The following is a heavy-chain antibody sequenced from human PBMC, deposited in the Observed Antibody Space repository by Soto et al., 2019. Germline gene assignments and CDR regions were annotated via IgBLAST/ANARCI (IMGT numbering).Heavy chain of an antibody. CDR3: ARGQEGVLATP. D-gene: IGHD5-12*01. V-gene: IGHV4-34*01. Sequence: QVQLQQWGAGLLKPSETLSLNGAVTGGSLSGYYWSWIRQPPGKGLEWIGEVKDVGHTNYRPSLRGRDTISPDPSNNHFSLRMNSETAADTGAYYSARGQEGVLATPWAQGSLVVVS. CDR1: GGSLSGYY. J-gene: IGHJ5*02. CDR2: VKDVGHT.